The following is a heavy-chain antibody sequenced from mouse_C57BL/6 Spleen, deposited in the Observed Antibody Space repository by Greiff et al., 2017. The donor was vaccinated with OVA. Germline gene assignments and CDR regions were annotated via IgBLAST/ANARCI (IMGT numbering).Heavy chain of an antibody. V-gene: IGHV5-17*01. D-gene: IGHD2-3*01. J-gene: IGHJ3*01. Sequence: EVKLQESGGGLVKPGGSLKLSCAASGFTFSDYGMHWVRQAPEKGLEWVAYISSGSSTIYYADTVKGRFTISRDNAKNTLFLQMTSLRSEDTAMYYCATPDGYYAWFAYWGQGTLVTVSA. CDR3: ATPDGYYAWFAY. CDR1: GFTFSDYG. CDR2: ISSGSSTI.